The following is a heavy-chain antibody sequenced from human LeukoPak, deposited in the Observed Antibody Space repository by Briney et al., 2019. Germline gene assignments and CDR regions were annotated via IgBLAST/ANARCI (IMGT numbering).Heavy chain of an antibody. CDR1: GFTFSSYA. J-gene: IGHJ6*02. CDR3: ASGEGGSYFYYYYGMDV. Sequence: GGSLRLSCAASGFTFSSYAMSWVRQALGKGLEWVAAISGSGGSTYYADYVKGRFSISRDKSKNTVYLQMNSLRAEDTAVYYCASGEGGSYFYYYYGMDVWGQGTTVTVSS. V-gene: IGHV3-23*01. CDR2: ISGSGGST. D-gene: IGHD1-26*01.